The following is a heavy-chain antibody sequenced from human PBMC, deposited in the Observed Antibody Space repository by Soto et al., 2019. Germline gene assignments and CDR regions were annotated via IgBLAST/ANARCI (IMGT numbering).Heavy chain of an antibody. J-gene: IGHJ4*02. D-gene: IGHD6-19*01. Sequence: GGSLRLSCAVSGFTFSDYYMTWIRQAPGKGLEWVSYINTLSSAIYYADSVKGRFTISRYNAKNSLYLQMNSLRAEDTAVYYCARRLQWQLRPLDSWGRGTLVTVSS. CDR1: GFTFSDYY. V-gene: IGHV3-11*01. CDR2: INTLSSAI. CDR3: ARRLQWQLRPLDS.